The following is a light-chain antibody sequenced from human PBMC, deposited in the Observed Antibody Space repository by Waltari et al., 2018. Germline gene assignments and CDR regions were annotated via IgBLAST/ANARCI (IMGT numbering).Light chain of an antibody. CDR3: QQYNNWPRT. V-gene: IGKV3-15*01. CDR1: QSVSSN. J-gene: IGKJ1*01. Sequence: EIVMTQSPATLSVSPWERATLSCRASQSVSSNLAWYQQKPGQAPRLPIYGATTRATGIPARFRGSGSGTEFTLTISSLQSEDFAVYYCQQYNNWPRTFGQGTKVEIK. CDR2: GAT.